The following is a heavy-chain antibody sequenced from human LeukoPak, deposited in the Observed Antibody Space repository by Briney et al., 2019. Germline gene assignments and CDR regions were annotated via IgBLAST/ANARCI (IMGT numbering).Heavy chain of an antibody. CDR3: ASYAGIVVVPAATSGFDP. D-gene: IGHD2-2*01. V-gene: IGHV1-69*01. CDR1: GGTFSSYA. CDR2: IIPIFGTA. J-gene: IGHJ5*02. Sequence: ASVKVSXKASGGTFSSYAISWVRQAPGQGLEWMGGIIPIFGTANYAQKFQGRVTITADESTSTAYMELSSLRSEDTAVYYCASYAGIVVVPAATSGFDPWGQGTLVTVSS.